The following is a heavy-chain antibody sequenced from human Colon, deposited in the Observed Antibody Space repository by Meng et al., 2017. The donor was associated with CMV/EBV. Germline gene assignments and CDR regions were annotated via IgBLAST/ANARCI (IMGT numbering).Heavy chain of an antibody. Sequence: GESLKISCAASGFAFGNYAMSWVRQAPGKGLEWVSVISAGGGGTYYADPVKGRFTISRDNSKNTMYLQMNSLRAEDTAVYYCAKTGCSDMSCYYFDSWGQGTLVTVSS. CDR2: ISAGGGGT. J-gene: IGHJ4*02. CDR3: AKTGCSDMSCYYFDS. D-gene: IGHD3-3*01. V-gene: IGHV3-23*01. CDR1: GFAFGNYA.